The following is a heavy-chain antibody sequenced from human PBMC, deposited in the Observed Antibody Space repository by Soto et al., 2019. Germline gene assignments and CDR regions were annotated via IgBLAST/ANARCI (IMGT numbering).Heavy chain of an antibody. CDR3: ATRITVFGLLIPPFDP. CDR1: GGSVNGYY. Sequence: QVHLQQWGAGLLKPSETLSLTCAVYGGSVNGYYWNWIRQPPGKGLEWIGEINRTGGTHYNPSLKSRVTMSVDTSKNQVSLRLSSVTAADTAIYYCATRITVFGLLIPPFDPWGQGTQVTVSS. J-gene: IGHJ5*02. CDR2: INRTGGT. D-gene: IGHD3-3*01. V-gene: IGHV4-34*02.